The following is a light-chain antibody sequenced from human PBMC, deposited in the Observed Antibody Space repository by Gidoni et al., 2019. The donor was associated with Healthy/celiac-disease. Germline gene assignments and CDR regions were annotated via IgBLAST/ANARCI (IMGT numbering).Light chain of an antibody. J-gene: IGLJ2*01. CDR2: DVS. CDR1: SSDVGGYHY. V-gene: IGLV2-14*01. CDR3: SSYTSSSTLYVV. Sequence: QSAPTQPASVSGSPGQSTTISCTGTSSDVGGYHYVSWYQQHPGKAPKLMIYDVSNRRSGVSNRFSGSKSGNTASLTISGLQAEDEADYYCSSYTSSSTLYVVFGGGTKLTVL.